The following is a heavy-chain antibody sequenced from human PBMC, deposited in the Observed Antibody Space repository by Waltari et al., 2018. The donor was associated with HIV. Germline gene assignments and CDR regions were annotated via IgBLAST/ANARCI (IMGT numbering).Heavy chain of an antibody. Sequence: EVQLVQSGAEVKKPGESLKISCKGSGYSVTSYWIVWVAQMPGKGLEWMGIIYPCDSYTRYIPSFQGQVTISADKSISTAYLQWSSLKASDTAMYYCARRVDTAMVSNWFDPWGQGTLVTVSS. CDR3: ARRVDTAMVSNWFDP. V-gene: IGHV5-51*03. J-gene: IGHJ5*02. CDR1: GYSVTSYW. D-gene: IGHD5-18*01. CDR2: IYPCDSYT.